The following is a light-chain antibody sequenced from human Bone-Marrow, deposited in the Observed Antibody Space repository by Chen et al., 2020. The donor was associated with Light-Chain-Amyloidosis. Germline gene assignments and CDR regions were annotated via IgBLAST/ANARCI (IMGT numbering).Light chain of an antibody. CDR3: CSYASGNNFV. V-gene: IGLV2-23*01. CDR2: EDN. Sequence: QSALTHPASVSGPPVQSITISYSGTSPDVGSYNLVSWYQQYPVKPPNLIIYEDNKRPSGVSSRFSGSKSGNTASLTISGLQAEDESAYYCCSYASGNNFVFGTGTDVTVL. J-gene: IGLJ1*01. CDR1: SPDVGSYNL.